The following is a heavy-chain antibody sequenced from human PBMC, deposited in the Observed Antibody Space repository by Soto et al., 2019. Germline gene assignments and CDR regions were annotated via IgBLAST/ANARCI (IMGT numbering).Heavy chain of an antibody. CDR1: GFTFRSFT. J-gene: IGHJ5*02. CDR2: ISSNSAYI. V-gene: IGHV3-21*01. CDR3: TRDASRDSSARGWFDP. Sequence: GGSLRLSCAASGFTFRSFTMNWVRQAPGKGLEWVSTISSNSAYIYYTDALRGRFTISRDNAKNSLHLQMNSLRAEDTAVYYCTRDASRDSSARGWFDPWGPGTLVTVS. D-gene: IGHD6-13*01.